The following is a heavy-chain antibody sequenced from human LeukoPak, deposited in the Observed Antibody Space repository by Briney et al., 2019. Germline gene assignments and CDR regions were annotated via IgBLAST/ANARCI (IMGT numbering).Heavy chain of an antibody. CDR3: ARHISGWYVDS. CDR2: INHSGST. CDR1: GGSFSGYY. D-gene: IGHD6-19*01. J-gene: IGHJ4*02. Sequence: SETLSLTCAVYGGSFSGYYWSWIRQPPGKGLEWIGEINHSGSTNYNPSLKSRVTISVDTSKNQFSLKLSSVTAADTAVYYCARHISGWYVDSWGQGTLVTVSS. V-gene: IGHV4-34*01.